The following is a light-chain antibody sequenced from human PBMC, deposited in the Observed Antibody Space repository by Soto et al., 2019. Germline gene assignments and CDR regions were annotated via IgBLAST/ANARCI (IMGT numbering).Light chain of an antibody. Sequence: QSVLTQPPSVSGAPGQRVTISCTGSSSNIGAGYDVHWYQQHPGKAPKLLIYDVTNRPSGVSNRFSASKSGNTASLTISGLQADDEADYYCTSYTSSDSYVFGTGTKLTVL. V-gene: IGLV1-40*01. CDR3: TSYTSSDSYV. J-gene: IGLJ1*01. CDR1: SSNIGAGYD. CDR2: DVT.